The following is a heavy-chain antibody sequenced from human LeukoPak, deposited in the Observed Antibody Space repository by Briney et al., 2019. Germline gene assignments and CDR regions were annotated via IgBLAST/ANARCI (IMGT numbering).Heavy chain of an antibody. V-gene: IGHV4-34*01. J-gene: IGHJ4*02. CDR2: INHSGST. CDR3: ARGADSSSWSKVDY. CDR1: GGSFSGYY. Sequence: SETLSLTCAVYGGSFSGYYWSWIRQPPGKGLEWIGEINHSGSTNYNPSLKSRVTISVDTSKNQFSLKLSSVTAADTAVYYCARGADSSSWSKVDYWGQGTLVTASS. D-gene: IGHD6-13*01.